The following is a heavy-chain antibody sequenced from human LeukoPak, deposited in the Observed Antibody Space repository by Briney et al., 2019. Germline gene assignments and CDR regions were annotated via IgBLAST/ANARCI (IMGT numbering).Heavy chain of an antibody. CDR2: ISGSGGST. D-gene: IGHD3-22*01. CDR3: AKDLFRDYYDSSGYGDY. CDR1: GFTFSSYA. V-gene: IGHV3-23*01. Sequence: GGSLRLSCAAFGFTFSSYAMSWVRQAPGKGLEWVSAISGSGGSTYYADSVKGRFTISRDNSKNTLYPQMNSLRAEDTAVYYCAKDLFRDYYDSSGYGDYWGQGTLVTVSS. J-gene: IGHJ4*02.